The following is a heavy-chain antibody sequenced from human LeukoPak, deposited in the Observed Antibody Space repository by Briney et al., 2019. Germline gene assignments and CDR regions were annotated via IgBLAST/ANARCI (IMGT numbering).Heavy chain of an antibody. CDR2: ISATGGTI. CDR3: ATDPPWSNDAFDM. V-gene: IGHV3-48*03. CDR1: GFTFSSNG. D-gene: IGHD2-8*02. Sequence: GGSLRLSCAASGFTFSSNGMNWVRQAPGKGLEWVSYISATGGTIYYADSVKGRFTISRDNAKNSYDLQMNSLRAEDTAVYYCATDPPWSNDAFDMWGQGTMVTVSS. J-gene: IGHJ3*02.